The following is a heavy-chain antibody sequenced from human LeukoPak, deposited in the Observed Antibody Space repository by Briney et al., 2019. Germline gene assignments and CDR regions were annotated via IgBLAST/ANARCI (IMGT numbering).Heavy chain of an antibody. J-gene: IGHJ1*01. V-gene: IGHV3-11*01. D-gene: IGHD4-17*01. CDR2: ISSSGSTI. Sequence: PGGSLRLSCAASGFTFSDYYMSWIRQAPGKGLEWVSYISSSGSTIYYADSVKGRFTISRDNAKNSLYLQMNSLRAEDTAVYYCASNRYGDYVSLVYFQHWGQGTLVTVSS. CDR1: GFTFSDYY. CDR3: ASNRYGDYVSLVYFQH.